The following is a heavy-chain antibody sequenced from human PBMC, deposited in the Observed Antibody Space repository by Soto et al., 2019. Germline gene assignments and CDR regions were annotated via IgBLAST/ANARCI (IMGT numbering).Heavy chain of an antibody. D-gene: IGHD3-3*01. Sequence: EVQLLESGGGLVQPGGSLRLSCAASGFTFSSYAMSWVRQAPGKGLEWVSGMSGSGGTAYYRDSGKGRFTISRENSKQTLYLQMSSLRAEDTALYYCAKGPIFGVENIYDYWGQGTLVTVSS. CDR3: AKGPIFGVENIYDY. V-gene: IGHV3-23*01. J-gene: IGHJ4*02. CDR2: MSGSGGTA. CDR1: GFTFSSYA.